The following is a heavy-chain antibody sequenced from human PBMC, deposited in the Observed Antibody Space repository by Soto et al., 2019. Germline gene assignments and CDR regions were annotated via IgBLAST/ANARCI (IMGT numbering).Heavy chain of an antibody. CDR3: AILKAVAGTHDACDI. V-gene: IGHV5-51*01. CDR1: GYSFTSYW. CDR2: IYPGDSDT. Sequence: GESLKISCKGSGYSFTSYWIGWVRQMPGKGLEWMGIIYPGDSDTRYSPSFQGQVTISADKSISTAYLQWSSLKASDTAMYYCAILKAVAGTHDACDIWGQGTMGTVS. J-gene: IGHJ3*02. D-gene: IGHD6-19*01.